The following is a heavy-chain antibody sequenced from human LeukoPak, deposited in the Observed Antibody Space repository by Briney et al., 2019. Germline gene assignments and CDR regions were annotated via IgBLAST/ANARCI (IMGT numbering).Heavy chain of an antibody. CDR1: GGTFISYA. D-gene: IGHD6-13*01. CDR2: IIPIFGTA. Sequence: SVKVSCKASGGTFISYAISWVRQAPGQGLEWMGGIIPIFGTANYAQKFQGRVTITTDESTSTAYMELSSLRSEDTAVYYCARDSVNLGIAAAGNDYWGQGTLVTVSS. CDR3: ARDSVNLGIAAAGNDY. V-gene: IGHV1-69*05. J-gene: IGHJ4*02.